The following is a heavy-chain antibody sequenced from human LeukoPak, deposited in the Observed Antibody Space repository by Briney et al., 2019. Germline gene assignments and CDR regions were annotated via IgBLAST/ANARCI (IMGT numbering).Heavy chain of an antibody. V-gene: IGHV3-53*01. CDR1: GFTVSSNY. CDR3: ARDRQQLVPGYYGMDV. D-gene: IGHD6-13*01. Sequence: GGSLRLSCAASGFTVSSNYMSWIRQAPGKGLEWLSVIYSGGRTYYADSVKGRFTISRDNAKNSLYLQMNSLRAEDTAVYYCARDRQQLVPGYYGMDVWGQGTTVTVSS. CDR2: IYSGGRT. J-gene: IGHJ6*02.